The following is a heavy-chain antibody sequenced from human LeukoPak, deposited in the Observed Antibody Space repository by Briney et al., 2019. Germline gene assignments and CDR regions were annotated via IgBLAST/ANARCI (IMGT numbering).Heavy chain of an antibody. CDR2: INHSGST. D-gene: IGHD2-21*02. Sequence: PSETLSLTCAVYGGSFSTYYWSWIRQPPGKGLEWIGEINHSGSTNYNPSLKSRVTTSVDTSKNQFSLKLSSVTAADTAVYYCARGGFYCGGDCYVDYWGQGTLVTVSS. V-gene: IGHV4-34*01. CDR1: GGSFSTYY. J-gene: IGHJ4*02. CDR3: ARGGFYCGGDCYVDY.